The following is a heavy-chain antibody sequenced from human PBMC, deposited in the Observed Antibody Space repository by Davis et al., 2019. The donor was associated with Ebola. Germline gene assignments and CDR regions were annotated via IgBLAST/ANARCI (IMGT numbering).Heavy chain of an antibody. J-gene: IGHJ6*02. CDR3: ARDSLTTVTTYYYYGMDV. V-gene: IGHV3-33*01. CDR2: IWYDGSNK. Sequence: PGGSLRLSCAASGFTFSSYGMHWVRQAPGKGLEWVAVIWYDGSNKYYADSVKGRFTISRDNSKNTLYLQMNSLRAEDTAVYYCARDSLTTVTTYYYYGMDVWGQGTTVTVSS. CDR1: GFTFSSYG. D-gene: IGHD4-17*01.